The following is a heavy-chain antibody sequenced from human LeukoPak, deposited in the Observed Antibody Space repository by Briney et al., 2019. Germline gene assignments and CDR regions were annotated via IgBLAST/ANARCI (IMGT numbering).Heavy chain of an antibody. Sequence: GGSLRLSCAASGFTFDDYAMHWVRQAPGKGLEWVSGISWNSGSIGYADSVKGRFTISRDNAKNSLYLQMNSLRAEDTALYYCAKADLNSGWFGYWGQGTLVTVSS. D-gene: IGHD6-19*01. J-gene: IGHJ4*02. CDR3: AKADLNSGWFGY. V-gene: IGHV3-9*01. CDR1: GFTFDDYA. CDR2: ISWNSGSI.